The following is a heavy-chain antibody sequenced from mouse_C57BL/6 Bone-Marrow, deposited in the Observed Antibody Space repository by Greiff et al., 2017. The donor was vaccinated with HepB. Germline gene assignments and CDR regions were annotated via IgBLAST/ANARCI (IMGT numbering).Heavy chain of an antibody. J-gene: IGHJ3*01. CDR3: ARRRQLRLPFAY. V-gene: IGHV1-50*01. D-gene: IGHD3-2*02. CDR1: GYTFTSYW. Sequence: QVQLQQPGAELVKPGASVKLSCKASGYTFTSYWMQWVKQRPGQGLEWIGEIDPSDSYTNYNQKFKGKATLTVDTSSSTAYMQLSSLTSEDSAVYYCARRRQLRLPFAYWGQGTLVTVSA. CDR2: IDPSDSYT.